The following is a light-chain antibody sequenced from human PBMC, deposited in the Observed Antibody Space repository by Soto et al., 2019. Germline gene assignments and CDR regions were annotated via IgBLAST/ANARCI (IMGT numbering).Light chain of an antibody. Sequence: QSALTQPASVSGSLGQSITISCTGTSTDVGGYNYVSWYQQHPGKAPKVMIYEVNNRPSGVSNRFSGSKSGNTASLTISGLQAEDEADYYCTSYTSTNSWVFGGGTKLTVL. J-gene: IGLJ3*02. CDR1: STDVGGYNY. V-gene: IGLV2-14*01. CDR3: TSYTSTNSWV. CDR2: EVN.